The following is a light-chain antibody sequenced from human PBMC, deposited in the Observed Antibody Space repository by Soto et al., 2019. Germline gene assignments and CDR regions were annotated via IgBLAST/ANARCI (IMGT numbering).Light chain of an antibody. CDR1: QGVTSNY. Sequence: EIVLTQSPGTLSLSSGARATLSCRVSQGVTSNYLAWYSQKPGQAPRLLIYGASSRVTGIPDRLSGSGSGTDFTLTIGRLEREDCAMYYCQQYDSSPITFGQGTRLEIK. J-gene: IGKJ5*01. CDR3: QQYDSSPIT. V-gene: IGKV3-20*01. CDR2: GAS.